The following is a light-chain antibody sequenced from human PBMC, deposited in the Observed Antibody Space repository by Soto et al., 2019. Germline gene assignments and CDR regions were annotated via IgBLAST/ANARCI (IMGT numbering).Light chain of an antibody. CDR1: QSVSSY. Sequence: EIVLTQSPATLSLSPGERATLSCRASQSVSSYLAWYQQKPGQAPRLLIYDASNRATGIPARFSGSGSGTDFTLTISSLEPEDFAVYYCQQNTGFGPGTKVDIK. CDR2: DAS. CDR3: QQNTG. V-gene: IGKV3-11*01. J-gene: IGKJ3*01.